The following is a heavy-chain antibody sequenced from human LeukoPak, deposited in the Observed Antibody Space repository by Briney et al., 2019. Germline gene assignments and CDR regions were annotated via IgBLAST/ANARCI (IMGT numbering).Heavy chain of an antibody. CDR1: GYTFTGYY. D-gene: IGHD3-10*01. CDR2: INPNSGGT. CDR3: ARDLRGRGFPLHY. V-gene: IGHV1-2*02. Sequence: GASVKDSCKASGYTFTGYYMHWVRQAPGQGLEWMGWINPNSGGTNYAQKFQGRVTMTRDTSISTAYMELSRLRSDDTAVYYCARDLRGRGFPLHYWGQGTLVTVSS. J-gene: IGHJ4*02.